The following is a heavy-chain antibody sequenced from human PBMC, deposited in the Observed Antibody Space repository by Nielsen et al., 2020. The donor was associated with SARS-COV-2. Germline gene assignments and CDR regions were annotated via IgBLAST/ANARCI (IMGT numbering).Heavy chain of an antibody. Sequence: SETLSLTCTVSGGPISSSSYYWGWIRQPPGKGLEWIGSIYYSGSTYYNPSLKSRVTISVDTSKNQFSLKLSSVTAADTAVYYCARHFASYGDAYFDYWGQGTLVTVSS. CDR1: GGPISSSSYY. CDR3: ARHFASYGDAYFDY. CDR2: IYYSGST. V-gene: IGHV4-39*01. D-gene: IGHD4-17*01. J-gene: IGHJ4*02.